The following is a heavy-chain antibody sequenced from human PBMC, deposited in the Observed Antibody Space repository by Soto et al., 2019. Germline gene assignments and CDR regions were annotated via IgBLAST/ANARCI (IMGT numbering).Heavy chain of an antibody. CDR1: GGTFSRHA. CDR3: ARGWGYDSNDYYYAY. J-gene: IGHJ4*02. V-gene: IGHV1-69*01. Sequence: QVQLVQSGAEVRKPGSSVKVSCKASGGTFSRHAISWVRQAPGQGLEWMGGIIPIFGTANHAQKFQGRVTIIAVQSTRTVYMELSSLRSEDTAMYYCARGWGYDSNDYYYAYWGQGTLVIVSS. D-gene: IGHD3-22*01. CDR2: IIPIFGTA.